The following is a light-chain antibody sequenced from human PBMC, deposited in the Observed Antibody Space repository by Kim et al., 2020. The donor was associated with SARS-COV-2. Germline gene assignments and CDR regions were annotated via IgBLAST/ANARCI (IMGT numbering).Light chain of an antibody. V-gene: IGLV6-57*03. CDR1: SGSIASTY. CDR3: QSYDSSNLWV. Sequence: TVTISWTRSSGSIASTYVQWYQQRPGSAPTTVIYEDNQRPSGVPDRFSGSIDSSSNSASLTISGLKTEDEADYYCQSYDSSNLWVFGGGTQLTVL. CDR2: EDN. J-gene: IGLJ3*02.